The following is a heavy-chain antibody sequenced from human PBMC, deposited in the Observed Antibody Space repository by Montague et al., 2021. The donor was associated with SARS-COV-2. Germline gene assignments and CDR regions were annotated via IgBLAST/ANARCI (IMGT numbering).Heavy chain of an antibody. J-gene: IGHJ6*02. V-gene: IGHV4-34*01. CDR3: ARERQGNYFHYYGLDV. D-gene: IGHD1-1*01. CDR1: GGSFSDYY. Sequence: SETLSLTCAVYGGSFSDYYWSWIRQPPGKGLEWMGEINHSGSTGXXPSLKSRVTISVDTSKNQFSLSLTSVTAADTAVYYCARERQGNYFHYYGLDVWGQGTTVTVSS. CDR2: INHSGST.